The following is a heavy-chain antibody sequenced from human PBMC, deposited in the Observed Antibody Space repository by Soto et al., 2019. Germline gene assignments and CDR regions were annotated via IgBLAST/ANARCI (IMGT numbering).Heavy chain of an antibody. J-gene: IGHJ4*02. D-gene: IGHD3-9*01. CDR3: ATGQGTENY. V-gene: IGHV4-30-2*01. Sequence: SETLSLTCAVSGGSISSGGYSWSWIRQPPGKGLEWIGYIYHSGSTYYNPSLKSRVTISVDRSKNQFSLNLRSVIAADTAVYYCATGQGTENYWGQGTLVTVSS. CDR2: IYHSGST. CDR1: GGSISSGGYS.